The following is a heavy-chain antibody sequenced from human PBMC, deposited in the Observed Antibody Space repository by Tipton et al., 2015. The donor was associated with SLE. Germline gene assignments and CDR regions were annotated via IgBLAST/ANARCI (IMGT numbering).Heavy chain of an antibody. V-gene: IGHV4-34*01. CDR2: INHGGST. J-gene: IGHJ4*02. D-gene: IGHD1-1*01. CDR1: GASFSGYY. CDR3: ARVCAWDDGRAHYYFDY. Sequence: LRLSCTVYGASFSGYYWNWIRQSPGKGLEWIGEINHGGSTNYNPSLKSRVTISLDTSENQFSLKLSSVTAADTAIYYCARVCAWDDGRAHYYFDYWGQGTLVTVSS.